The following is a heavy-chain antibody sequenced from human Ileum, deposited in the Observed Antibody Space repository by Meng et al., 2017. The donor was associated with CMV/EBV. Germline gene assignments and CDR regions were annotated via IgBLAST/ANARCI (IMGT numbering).Heavy chain of an antibody. CDR1: GDTVSRNSFV. V-gene: IGHV6-1*01. CDR2: TFYKSTYYN. D-gene: IGHD3-9*01. Sequence: QLLLTQSVPVLLKPSLTLFLTCAVSGDTVSRNSFVCNWIRQSPSRGLEWLGRTFYKSTYYNDYAVSVKSRIIINADTSNNQLSLQLNSVTPDDTAVYYCATDWDLNYWGQGILVTVSS. CDR3: ATDWDLNY. J-gene: IGHJ4*02.